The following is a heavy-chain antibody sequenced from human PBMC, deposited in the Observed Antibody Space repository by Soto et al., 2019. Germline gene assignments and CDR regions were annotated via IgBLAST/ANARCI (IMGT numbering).Heavy chain of an antibody. D-gene: IGHD2-2*01. J-gene: IGHJ4*02. Sequence: GGSLRLSCAASGFTFSSYGMHWVRQAPGKGLEWVAVIWYDGSNKYYADSVKGRFTISRDNSKNTLYLQMNSLRAEDTAVYYCARDKWVVPAAIQTDYFDYRGQGTLVTVSS. V-gene: IGHV3-33*01. CDR2: IWYDGSNK. CDR3: ARDKWVVPAAIQTDYFDY. CDR1: GFTFSSYG.